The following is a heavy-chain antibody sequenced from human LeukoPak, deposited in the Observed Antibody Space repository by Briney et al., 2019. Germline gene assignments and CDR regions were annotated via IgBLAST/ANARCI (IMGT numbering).Heavy chain of an antibody. D-gene: IGHD4-23*01. J-gene: IGHJ3*02. Sequence: GGSLRLSCVGSGFDFSSYTMNWVRQAPGKGLEWVSYIGGSSSFTYDADPVRGRFTISRDNAKNSLYLQMNSLTVEDTAVYYCARQDYGGSAGAFDIWGQGTMVTVSS. CDR3: ARQDYGGSAGAFDI. CDR1: GFDFSSYT. CDR2: IGGSSSFT. V-gene: IGHV3-21*05.